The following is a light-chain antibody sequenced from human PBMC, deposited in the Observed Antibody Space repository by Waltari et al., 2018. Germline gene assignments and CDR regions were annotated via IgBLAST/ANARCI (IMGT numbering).Light chain of an antibody. CDR3: NSRDSSGNHMGV. CDR1: KMGGKR. CDR2: YDS. Sequence: SYVVTQSPSASGAPGEPARITGGGAKMGGKRVHGSQPRPGRAPVLVIPYDSDRPSGIPDRFSGCSSGNTASLTIDGAQAEDEAAYYCNSRDSSGNHMGVFGGGTKLTVL. V-gene: IGLV3-21*01. J-gene: IGLJ2*01.